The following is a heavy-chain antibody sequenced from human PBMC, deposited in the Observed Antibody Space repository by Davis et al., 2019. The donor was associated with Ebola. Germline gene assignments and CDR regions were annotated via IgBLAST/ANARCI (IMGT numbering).Heavy chain of an antibody. CDR3: ARDLRDIVVVPAATSDYYYYYMDV. V-gene: IGHV4-59*01. CDR2: IYYSGST. D-gene: IGHD2-2*01. Sequence: PSETLSLTCTVSGGSISSYYWSWIRQPPGKGLEWIGYIYYSGSTNYNPSLKSRVTISVDTSKNQFSLKLSSVTAADTAVYYCARDLRDIVVVPAATSDYYYYYMDVWGKGTTVTVSS. CDR1: GGSISSYY. J-gene: IGHJ6*03.